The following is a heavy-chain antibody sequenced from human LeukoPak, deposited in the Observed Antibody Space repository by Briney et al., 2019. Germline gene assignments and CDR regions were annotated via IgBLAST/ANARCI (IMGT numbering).Heavy chain of an antibody. CDR1: GYAFTSYD. CDR2: MSPNSGDA. Sequence: ASVKVSCKASGYAFTSYDFNWVRQATGQRPEWMGWMSPNSGDAGYAQKFQDRVTMTRNTSISTAYMELSSLRSDDTAVYYCARGPSNWGYDYWGPGTLVTVSS. J-gene: IGHJ4*02. D-gene: IGHD3-16*01. CDR3: ARGPSNWGYDY. V-gene: IGHV1-8*01.